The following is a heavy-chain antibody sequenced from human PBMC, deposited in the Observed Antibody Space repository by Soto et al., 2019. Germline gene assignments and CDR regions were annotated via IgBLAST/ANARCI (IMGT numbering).Heavy chain of an antibody. Sequence: QVQLVESGGGVVQPGRSLRLSCAASGFTFSSYAMHWVRQAPGKGLEWVAVISYDGSNKYYADSVKGRFTISRDNSKNTLYLQMNSLRAEDTAVYYCARGGRWLQLWPFDYWGQGTLVTVSS. CDR2: ISYDGSNK. D-gene: IGHD5-12*01. J-gene: IGHJ4*02. CDR1: GFTFSSYA. CDR3: ARGGRWLQLWPFDY. V-gene: IGHV3-30-3*01.